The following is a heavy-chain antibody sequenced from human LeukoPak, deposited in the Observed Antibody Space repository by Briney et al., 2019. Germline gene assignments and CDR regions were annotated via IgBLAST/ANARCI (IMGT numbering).Heavy chain of an antibody. D-gene: IGHD7-27*01. J-gene: IGHJ4*02. CDR1: GFTFDDYA. V-gene: IGHV3-9*03. Sequence: PGRSLRLSCASSGFTFDDYAMHWVRQVPGKGLEWVSGISWNSGSTAYADSVKGRFTISRDNAKNSLYLQMNSLRAEDMALYHCAKANSPNFWGTPYFHYWGQGTLVTVSS. CDR3: AKANSPNFWGTPYFHY. CDR2: ISWNSGST.